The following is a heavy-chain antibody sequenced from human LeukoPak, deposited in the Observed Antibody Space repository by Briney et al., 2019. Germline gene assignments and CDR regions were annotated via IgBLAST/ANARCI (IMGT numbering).Heavy chain of an antibody. D-gene: IGHD2-2*01. CDR3: ARTAAAIEY. CDR1: GGSISSSSYY. Sequence: SETLSLTCTVSGGSISSSSYYWGWIRQPAGKGLEWIGRIYTSGSTNYNPSLKSRVTMSVDTSKNQFSLKLTSVTAADTAVYYCARTAAAIEYWGQGTLVTVSS. CDR2: IYTSGST. J-gene: IGHJ4*02. V-gene: IGHV4-61*02.